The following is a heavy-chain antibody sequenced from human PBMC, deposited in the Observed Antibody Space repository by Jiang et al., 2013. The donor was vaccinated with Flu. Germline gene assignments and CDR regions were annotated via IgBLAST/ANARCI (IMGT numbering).Heavy chain of an antibody. V-gene: IGHV3-30*02. CDR3: AKQKNYDSGERAFDI. D-gene: IGHD3-22*01. J-gene: IGHJ3*02. CDR1: GFFFSTYG. CDR2: IRSDGSNE. Sequence: QLLESGGGVVQPGGSLRLSCAASGFFFSTYGMHWVRQAQGKGLEWVSLIRSDGSNEYYVDSVKGRFTISRDNSKNTLYLQMNSLRPEDTAVYYCAKQKNYDSGERAFDIWGQGTMVTVSS.